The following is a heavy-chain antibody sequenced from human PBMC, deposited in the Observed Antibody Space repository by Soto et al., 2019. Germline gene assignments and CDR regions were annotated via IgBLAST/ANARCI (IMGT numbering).Heavy chain of an antibody. CDR1: GGTFSSYA. CDR3: ARDFRAYYDFWSGYSRDYYYYGMDV. J-gene: IGHJ6*02. Sequence: QVQLVQSGAEVKKPGSSVKVSCKASGGTFSSYAISWVRQAPGQGLEWVGGIIPIFGTANYAQKFQGRVTMTADESTSTAYRELSSLRSEVTGVDYCARDFRAYYDFWSGYSRDYYYYGMDVWGQGTTVTVSS. V-gene: IGHV1-69*01. D-gene: IGHD3-3*01. CDR2: IIPIFGTA.